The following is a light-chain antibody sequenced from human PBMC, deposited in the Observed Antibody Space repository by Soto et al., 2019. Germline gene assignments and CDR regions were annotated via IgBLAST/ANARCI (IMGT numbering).Light chain of an antibody. V-gene: IGLV2-14*01. CDR3: TSFSTGSSYVI. Sequence: QAALTQPASVSGSPGQSITISCTGTSSDIGVYNYVSWYQQHPGKAPKLVICEVSNRPSGVSSRFSGSKSGNTASLTISGLQAEDEADYYCTSFSTGSSYVIFGGGTKLTVL. CDR2: EVS. J-gene: IGLJ2*01. CDR1: SSDIGVYNY.